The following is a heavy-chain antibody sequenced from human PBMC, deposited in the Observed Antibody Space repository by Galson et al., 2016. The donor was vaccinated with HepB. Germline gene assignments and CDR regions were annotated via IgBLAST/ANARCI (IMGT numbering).Heavy chain of an antibody. CDR1: GYTFSSYG. V-gene: IGHV1-18*01. CDR3: ARSLDYYYGMDV. J-gene: IGHJ6*02. CDR2: ISGYNGNT. Sequence: SVKVSCKASGYTFSSYGFIWVRQAPGHGLEWMGWISGYNGNTNYAQKVQGRVTMTTDTSSTTACMELRSLRSDDTAVYYCARSLDYYYGMDVWGQGTTVTVSS.